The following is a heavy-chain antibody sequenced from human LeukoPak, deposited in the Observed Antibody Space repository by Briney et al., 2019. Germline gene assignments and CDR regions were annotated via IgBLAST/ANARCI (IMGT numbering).Heavy chain of an antibody. CDR1: GYTFTSYD. D-gene: IGHD2-2*02. V-gene: IGHV1-8*01. Sequence: ASVKVSCKASGYTFTSYDINWVRQATGQGLEWMGWMNPNSGNTGYAQKFQGRVTMTRNTSISTAYMELSSLRSEDTAVYYCARGVFYCSSTSCDNGYYYYYGMDVWGQGTTVTVSS. CDR2: MNPNSGNT. CDR3: ARGVFYCSSTSCDNGYYYYYGMDV. J-gene: IGHJ6*02.